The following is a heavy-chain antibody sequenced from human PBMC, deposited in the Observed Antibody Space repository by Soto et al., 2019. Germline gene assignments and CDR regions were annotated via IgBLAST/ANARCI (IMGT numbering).Heavy chain of an antibody. Sequence: QITLKESGPTLVKPTQTLTLTCTFSGFSLNTTGAGVGWIRQPPGKALEWLARIYWDDDKRYSPSLKRRLTITNDPSKTHVVLTMTNMDPVDTATYYCAHKGSYSRGWFPFWGQGTLVTVSS. CDR1: GFSLNTTGAG. V-gene: IGHV2-5*02. D-gene: IGHD6-19*01. CDR3: AHKGSYSRGWFPF. CDR2: IYWDDDK. J-gene: IGHJ4*02.